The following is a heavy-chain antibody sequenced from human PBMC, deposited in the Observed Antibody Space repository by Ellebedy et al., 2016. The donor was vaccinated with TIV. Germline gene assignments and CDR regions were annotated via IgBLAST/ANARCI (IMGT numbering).Heavy chain of an antibody. V-gene: IGHV3-33*01. J-gene: IGHJ4*02. D-gene: IGHD6-6*01. Sequence: PGGSLRLSCAASGFTFSSFGMYWVRQAPGKGLESVALIWHDGSSKYYSDSVKGRFTISRDNSKNTLFLEMNSLRVEDTAVYHCARANHKNSTSSLDYWGQGTLVTVSS. CDR3: ARANHKNSTSSLDY. CDR2: IWHDGSSK. CDR1: GFTFSSFG.